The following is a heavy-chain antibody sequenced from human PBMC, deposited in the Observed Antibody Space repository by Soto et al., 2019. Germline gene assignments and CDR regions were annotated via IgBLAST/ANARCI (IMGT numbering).Heavy chain of an antibody. CDR3: TNNYYFDS. D-gene: IGHD1-1*01. Sequence: VQLLESGGGLVQPGGSLRLSCAASGFTFSNYAMSWVRQAPGKALEWVSRINIVGGNTNYADSVRGRFTVSRDDSKNTVFLQMNSLRAEDTAIYYSTNNYYFDSWGQGALITVSS. V-gene: IGHV3-23*01. J-gene: IGHJ4*02. CDR2: INIVGGNT. CDR1: GFTFSNYA.